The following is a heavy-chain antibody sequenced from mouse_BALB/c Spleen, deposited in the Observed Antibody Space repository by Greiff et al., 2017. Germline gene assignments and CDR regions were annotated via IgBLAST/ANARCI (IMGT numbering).Heavy chain of an antibody. D-gene: IGHD1-1*01. J-gene: IGHJ4*01. CDR3: ARWYYGSREYYAMDY. V-gene: IGHV1-18*01. Sequence: EVHLVESGPELVKPGASVKIPCKASGYTFTDYNMDWVKQSHGKSLEWIGDINPNNGGTIYNQKFKGKATLTVDKSSSTAYMELRSLTSEDTAVYYCARWYYGSREYYAMDYWGQGTSVTVSS. CDR2: INPNNGGT. CDR1: GYTFTDYN.